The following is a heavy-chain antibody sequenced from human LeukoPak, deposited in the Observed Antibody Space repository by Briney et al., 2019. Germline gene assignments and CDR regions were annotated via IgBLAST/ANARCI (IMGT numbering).Heavy chain of an antibody. Sequence: PGGSLRLSCAVSGFTLTSYGMHWVRQAPGQGLEWMGWINPNSGGTNYAQKFQGRVTMTRDTSISTAYMELSRLRSDDTAVYYCARGLYYYGSGSYVKGNWFDPWGQGTLVTVSS. CDR3: ARGLYYYGSGSYVKGNWFDP. V-gene: IGHV1-2*02. CDR2: INPNSGGT. CDR1: GFTLTSYG. D-gene: IGHD3-10*01. J-gene: IGHJ5*02.